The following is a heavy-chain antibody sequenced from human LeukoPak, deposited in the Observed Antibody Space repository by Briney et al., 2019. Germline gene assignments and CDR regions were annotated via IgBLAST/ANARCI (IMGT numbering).Heavy chain of an antibody. CDR1: GFTLSTNY. CDR2: IYSGGST. D-gene: IGHD3-16*01. CDR3: ARDRFMNYYYYGMDV. Sequence: GGSLRLSCAASGFTLSTNYMTWVRQAPGQGLEWVSVIYSGGSTYYAYSVKGRCTISRDNSKNTLYLQMNSLRAEDTAVYYCARDRFMNYYYYGMDVWGQGTTVTVSS. V-gene: IGHV3-53*01. J-gene: IGHJ6*02.